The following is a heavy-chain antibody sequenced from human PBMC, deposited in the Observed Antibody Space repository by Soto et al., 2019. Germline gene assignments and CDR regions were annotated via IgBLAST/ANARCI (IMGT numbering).Heavy chain of an antibody. V-gene: IGHV4-30-2*01. J-gene: IGHJ3*02. Sequence: SDTLSLTCAVPGGSISGGVYSWSWIRQPPGKGLEWIGYIYHSGSTYYNPSLKSRVTISVDRSKNQFSLKLSSVTAADTAVYYCARDTAMVGHAFDIWGQGTMVT. CDR1: GGSISGGVYS. CDR3: ARDTAMVGHAFDI. D-gene: IGHD5-18*01. CDR2: IYHSGST.